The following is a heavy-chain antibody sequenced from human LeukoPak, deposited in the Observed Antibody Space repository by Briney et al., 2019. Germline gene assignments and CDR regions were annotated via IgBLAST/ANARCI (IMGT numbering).Heavy chain of an antibody. CDR2: INPSGGST. CDR1: GYTFTSYY. V-gene: IGHV1-46*01. Sequence: ASVKVSCKASGYTFTSYYMHWVRQAPGQGLEWVGIINPSGGSTSYAQKFQGRVTMTRDTSTSTVYMELSSLRSEDTAVYYCARWLTAMVTGYYFDYWGQGTLVTVSS. D-gene: IGHD5-18*01. J-gene: IGHJ4*02. CDR3: ARWLTAMVTGYYFDY.